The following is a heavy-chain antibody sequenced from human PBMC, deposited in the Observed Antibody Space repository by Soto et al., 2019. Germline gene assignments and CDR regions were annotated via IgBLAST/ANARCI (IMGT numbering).Heavy chain of an antibody. CDR3: VKEIATAQ. CDR2: IEKDGSQK. D-gene: IGHD6-25*01. Sequence: EVQLVESGGGLVQPGGSLRLSCETSGFTFSNYWMTWVRQAPGKGLEWVANIEKDGSQKNFVDSVKGRSTISRDNAKNSLYLQMDSLRVEDTAIYDCVKEIATAQWGQGTLVTVSP. CDR1: GFTFSNYW. J-gene: IGHJ4*02. V-gene: IGHV3-7*01.